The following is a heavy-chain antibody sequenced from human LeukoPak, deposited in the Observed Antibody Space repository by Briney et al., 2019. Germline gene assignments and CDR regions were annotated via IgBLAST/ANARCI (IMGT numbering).Heavy chain of an antibody. D-gene: IGHD2-2*01. J-gene: IGHJ3*02. CDR2: IYYSGST. V-gene: IGHV4-59*12. Sequence: SETLSLTCTVSGGSISSYYWSWIRQPPGKGLEWIGNIYYSGSTNYNPSLKSRVTISVDTSKNQFSLKLSSVTAADTAVYYCARGPPDCSSTSCYAFDAFDIWGQGTMVTVSS. CDR1: GGSISSYY. CDR3: ARGPPDCSSTSCYAFDAFDI.